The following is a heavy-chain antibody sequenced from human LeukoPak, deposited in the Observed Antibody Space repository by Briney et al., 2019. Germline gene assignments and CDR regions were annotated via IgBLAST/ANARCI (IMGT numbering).Heavy chain of an antibody. J-gene: IGHJ4*02. D-gene: IGHD2-2*01. V-gene: IGHV3-23*01. CDR1: GXTFSDSA. Sequence: GGSLRLSCEASGXTFSDSAVGWVRQASGKGLEWVSSSRGSGDNTYYADSVKGRFTISRDRSKNTLYLQMNSLRAEDTAVYYCAKDDAVGGGYLDSWGQGTLVTVSS. CDR2: SRGSGDNT. CDR3: AKDDAVGGGYLDS.